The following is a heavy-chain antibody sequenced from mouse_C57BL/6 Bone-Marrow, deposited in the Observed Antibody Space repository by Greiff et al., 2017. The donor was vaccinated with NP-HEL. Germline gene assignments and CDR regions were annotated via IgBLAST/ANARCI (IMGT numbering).Heavy chain of an antibody. D-gene: IGHD5-1*01. CDR2: IHPNSGST. Sequence: QVQLKQPGAELVKPGASVKLSCKASGYTFTSYWMHWVKQRPGQGLEWIGMIHPNSGSTNYNEKFKSKATLTVDTPSSTAYMQLSSLTSEYSAVYYCARGTYERAMDYWGQGTSVTVSS. V-gene: IGHV1-64*01. J-gene: IGHJ4*01. CDR3: ARGTYERAMDY. CDR1: GYTFTSYW.